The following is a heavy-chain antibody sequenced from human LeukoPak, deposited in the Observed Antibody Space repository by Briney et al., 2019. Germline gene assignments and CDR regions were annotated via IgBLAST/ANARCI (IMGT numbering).Heavy chain of an antibody. J-gene: IGHJ4*01. D-gene: IGHD6-13*01. Sequence: PSETLSLTCTVSGGSISNSYYYWGWIRQPPGKGLEWIASIYYSGSTYYNPSLKSRVTTSVDTSKNQFSLKLSSVTAADTAVYYCARGAGLAQSADYWGRGTLVTVSS. V-gene: IGHV4-39*07. CDR1: GGSISNSYYY. CDR3: ARGAGLAQSADY. CDR2: IYYSGST.